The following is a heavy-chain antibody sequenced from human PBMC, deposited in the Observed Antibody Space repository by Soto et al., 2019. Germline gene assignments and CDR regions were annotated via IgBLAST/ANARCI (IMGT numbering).Heavy chain of an antibody. CDR3: ARDPYSYCSGGSCYPLRRDYYYGMDV. J-gene: IGHJ6*02. CDR2: IYYSGST. Sequence: SETLSLTCTVSGGSISSGGYYWSWIRQHPGKGLEWIGYIYYSGSTYYNPSLKSRVTISVDTSKNQFSLKLSSVTAADTAVYYCARDPYSYCSGGSCYPLRRDYYYGMDVWGQGTTVTVSS. CDR1: GGSISSGGYY. D-gene: IGHD2-15*01. V-gene: IGHV4-31*03.